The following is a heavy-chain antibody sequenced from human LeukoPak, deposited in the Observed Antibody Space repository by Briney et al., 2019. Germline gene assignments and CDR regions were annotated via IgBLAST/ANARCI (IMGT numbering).Heavy chain of an antibody. Sequence: PGGSLRLSCAASGFTFSTYALTWVRQAPGKGLEWVSAISGSGGSTYYADSVKGRFTFSRDNSKNTLYLQMNNLRAEDTAVYYCARDAYCSGGSCYVYWGQGTLVTVSS. CDR3: ARDAYCSGGSCYVY. J-gene: IGHJ4*02. V-gene: IGHV3-23*01. CDR1: GFTFSTYA. D-gene: IGHD2-15*01. CDR2: ISGSGGST.